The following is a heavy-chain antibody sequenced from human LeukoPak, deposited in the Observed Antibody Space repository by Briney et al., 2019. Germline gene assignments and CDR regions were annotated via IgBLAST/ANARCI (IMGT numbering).Heavy chain of an antibody. J-gene: IGHJ6*02. CDR2: ISYDGSNK. V-gene: IGHV3-30*18. Sequence: PGGSLRLSCAASGFTFSSYSMNWVRQAPGKGLEWVAVISYDGSNKYYADSVKGRFTISRDNSKNTLYLQMNSLRAEDTAVYYCAKEELQTTYYYYGMDVWGQGTTVTVSS. CDR3: AKEELQTTYYYYGMDV. D-gene: IGHD1-1*01. CDR1: GFTFSSYS.